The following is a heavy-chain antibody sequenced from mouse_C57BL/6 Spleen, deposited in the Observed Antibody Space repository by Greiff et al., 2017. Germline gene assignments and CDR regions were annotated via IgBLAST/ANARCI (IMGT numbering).Heavy chain of an antibody. J-gene: IGHJ2*01. V-gene: IGHV5-4*01. Sequence: EVQLQQSGGGLVKPGGSLKLSCAASGFTFSSYAMSWVRQTPEKRLEWVATISDGGSYTYYPDNVKGRFTISRDNAKNNLYLQMSHLKSEDTAMYYCARDLNYGYYFDYGGQGTTLTVSS. CDR3: ARDLNYGYYFDY. D-gene: IGHD1-1*01. CDR2: ISDGGSYT. CDR1: GFTFSSYA.